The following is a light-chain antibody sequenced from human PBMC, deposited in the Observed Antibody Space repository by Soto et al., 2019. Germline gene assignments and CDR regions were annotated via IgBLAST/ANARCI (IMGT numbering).Light chain of an antibody. CDR2: DTS. CDR3: QQYVSSPAT. V-gene: IGKV3-20*01. J-gene: IGKJ1*01. CDR1: QSVSSY. Sequence: EIVLTQSPGTLSLSPGERATLSCRTSQSVSSYLAWYQQKPGQAPRLLIYDTSTRATGVPDRFSGSGSGTDFTLTISRLEPEDFAVYFCQQYVSSPATFGQGTKVDIK.